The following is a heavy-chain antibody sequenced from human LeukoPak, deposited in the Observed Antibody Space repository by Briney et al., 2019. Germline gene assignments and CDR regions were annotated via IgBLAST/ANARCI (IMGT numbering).Heavy chain of an antibody. J-gene: IGHJ4*02. CDR2: ISGSGTST. CDR1: GFTFRSYA. D-gene: IGHD3-22*01. Sequence: SGGSLRLSCAASGFTFRSYAMSWVRQAPGKGLEWVLAISGSGTSTYYADSVKGRFTISRDNSKNTLYLQMNSLRAEDTAVYYCEGTYYYDSSDDYWGQGTLVTVSP. CDR3: EGTYYYDSSDDY. V-gene: IGHV3-23*01.